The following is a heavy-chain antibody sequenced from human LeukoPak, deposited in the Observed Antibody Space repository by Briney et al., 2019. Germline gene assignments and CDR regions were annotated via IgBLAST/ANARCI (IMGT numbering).Heavy chain of an antibody. CDR3: ARVTGYVMEDYFDY. CDR2: IYYSGST. CDR1: GVSISSYY. D-gene: IGHD6-13*01. Sequence: PSETLSLTCTVSGVSISSYYWSWIRQPPGKGLEWIGYIYYSGSTNYNPSLKSRVTISVDTSKNQFSLRLSSVTAADTAVYYCARVTGYVMEDYFDYWGQGTLVTVSS. J-gene: IGHJ4*02. V-gene: IGHV4-59*01.